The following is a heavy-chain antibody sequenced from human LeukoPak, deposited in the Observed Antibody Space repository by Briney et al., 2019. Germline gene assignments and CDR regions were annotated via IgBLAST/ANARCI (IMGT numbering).Heavy chain of an antibody. V-gene: IGHV3-11*04. D-gene: IGHD3-22*01. CDR2: ISSSGSTI. J-gene: IGHJ3*01. Sequence: GGSLRLSCAASGFTFSDYYMSWIRQAPGKGLEWVSYISSSGSTIYYADPVKGRFTISRDNAKKSLYLQMNSLRADDTAVYYCAREDYYDSSGSDAFDLWGQGTMVTVSS. CDR1: GFTFSDYY. CDR3: AREDYYDSSGSDAFDL.